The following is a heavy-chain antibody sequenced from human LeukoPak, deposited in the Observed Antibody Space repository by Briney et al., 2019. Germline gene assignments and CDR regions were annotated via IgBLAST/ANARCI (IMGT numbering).Heavy chain of an antibody. CDR2: ISSSSSYI. V-gene: IGHV3-21*01. J-gene: IGHJ4*02. D-gene: IGHD4-17*01. CDR1: GFTFSSYS. CDR3: ARDTRSTVTTKGPLYY. Sequence: GGSLRLSCAASGFTFSSYSMNWVRQAPGKGLEWVSSISSSSSYIYYADSVKGRFTISRDNAKNSLYLQMNSLRAEDTAVYYCARDTRSTVTTKGPLYYWGQGTLVTVSS.